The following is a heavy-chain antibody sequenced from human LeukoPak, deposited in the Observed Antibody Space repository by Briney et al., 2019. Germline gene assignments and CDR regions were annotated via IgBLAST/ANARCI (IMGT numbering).Heavy chain of an antibody. CDR3: TRDVPLSSIETRGGSWFVP. V-gene: IGHV1-69*13. J-gene: IGHJ5*02. CDR2: IIPMVRTP. D-gene: IGHD2-15*01. Sequence: SVKVSCKVSGVTFSMYAISWLRQAPGHGPEWMGGIIPMVRTPNYAQKFQGRVTITADESTSTAYLELSSLRSEDTAIYFCTRDVPLSSIETRGGSWFVPWGQGTLVTVSS. CDR1: GVTFSMYA.